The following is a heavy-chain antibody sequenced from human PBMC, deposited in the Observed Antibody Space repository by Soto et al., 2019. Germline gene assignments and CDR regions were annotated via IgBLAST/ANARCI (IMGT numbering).Heavy chain of an antibody. J-gene: IGHJ5*02. Sequence: GGSLRLSCAASGFTFSSYWMSWVRQAPGKGLEWVANIKQDGSEKYYVDSVKGRFTISRDNAKNSLYLQMNSLRAEDTVVYYCASVGGAAAGTGWFDPWGQGTLVTVSS. V-gene: IGHV3-7*03. D-gene: IGHD6-13*01. CDR2: IKQDGSEK. CDR1: GFTFSSYW. CDR3: ASVGGAAAGTGWFDP.